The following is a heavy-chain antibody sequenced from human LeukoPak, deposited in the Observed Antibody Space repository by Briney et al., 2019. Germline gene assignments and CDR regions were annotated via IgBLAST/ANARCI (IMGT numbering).Heavy chain of an antibody. CDR1: GLTFSSYA. J-gene: IGHJ4*02. D-gene: IGHD1-1*01. CDR3: TTENWYVFEN. CDR2: ITLDGSDS. Sequence: GGSLRLSCAASGLTFSSYAMSWVRQAPGKGLEWVATITLDGSDSYYVDSVKGRFTVSRDNAKNSLYLQMNSLRVEDTAVFYCTTENWYVFENWGQGSLVTVSS. V-gene: IGHV3-7*04.